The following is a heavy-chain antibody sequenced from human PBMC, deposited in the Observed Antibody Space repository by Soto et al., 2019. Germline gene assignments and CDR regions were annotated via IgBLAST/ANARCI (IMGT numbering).Heavy chain of an antibody. CDR3: ARDRCTTAKCYTHHLDV. D-gene: IGHD2-8*01. V-gene: IGHV1-18*04. CDR1: GYTFSSYG. J-gene: IGHJ6*02. CDR2: ISPYSGHT. Sequence: QGQLVQSGGAVTKPGASVKVSCNSSGYTFSSYGISWVRQAPGQGLEWMGWISPYSGHTKEAPKVQGRITLTTETSKGTAYMELRSLASDDTAVYYCARDRCTTAKCYTHHLDVWGQGTTVIVSS.